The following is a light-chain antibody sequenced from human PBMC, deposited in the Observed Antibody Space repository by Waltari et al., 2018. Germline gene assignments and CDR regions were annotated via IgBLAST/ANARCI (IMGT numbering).Light chain of an antibody. CDR2: AAS. V-gene: IGKV1-16*02. Sequence: DTQMTQSPSSLSASVGDRVTITCRASQGIRNYLAWFQQKPGRAPKPLIYAASTLQSVVPSKFSGSGSGTDFTLTINSLQPEDFASYYCQQYWSFPLTFGGGTKVEMK. CDR1: QGIRNY. CDR3: QQYWSFPLT. J-gene: IGKJ4*01.